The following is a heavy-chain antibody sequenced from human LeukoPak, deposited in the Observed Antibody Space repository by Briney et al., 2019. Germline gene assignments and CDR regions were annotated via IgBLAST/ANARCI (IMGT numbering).Heavy chain of an antibody. D-gene: IGHD3-10*01. V-gene: IGHV4-59*01. CDR2: IYYSGST. CDR3: ARDRYYDSGSYYN. Sequence: PSETLSLTCTVSGGSISSYYRNWIRQPPGKGLEWIGYIYYSGSTNYNPSLKSRVTISVDTSKNQFSLKLSSVTAADTAVYYCARDRYYDSGSYYNWGQGTLVTVSS. J-gene: IGHJ4*02. CDR1: GGSISSYY.